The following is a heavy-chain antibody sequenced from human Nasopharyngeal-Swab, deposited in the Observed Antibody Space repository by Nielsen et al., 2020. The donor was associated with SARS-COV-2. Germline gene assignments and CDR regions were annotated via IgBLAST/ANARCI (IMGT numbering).Heavy chain of an antibody. CDR1: GFTFSSYA. CDR3: ARPGSSGSYDAFDI. CDR2: ISYDGSNK. Sequence: GGSLRLSCAASGFTFSSYAMHWVRQAPGKGLEWVAVISYDGSNKYYADSVKGRFTISRDNSKNTLYLQMNSLRAEDTAVYYCARPGSSGSYDAFDIWGQGTMVTVSS. J-gene: IGHJ3*02. V-gene: IGHV3-30*04. D-gene: IGHD6-19*01.